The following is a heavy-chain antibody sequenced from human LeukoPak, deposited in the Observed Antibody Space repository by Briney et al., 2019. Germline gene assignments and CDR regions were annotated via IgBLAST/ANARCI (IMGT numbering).Heavy chain of an antibody. CDR1: GGSIRSYY. J-gene: IGHJ4*02. CDR2: IYYSGST. V-gene: IGHV4-59*01. CDR3: ARGGFFLDY. Sequence: SETLSLTCTVSGGSIRSYYWSWIRQPPGKGLEWIGYIYYSGSTNYNPSLKSRVTISVDTSKNQLSLRLSSVTAADTAVYYCARGGFFLDYWGQGTLVTVSS. D-gene: IGHD3-10*01.